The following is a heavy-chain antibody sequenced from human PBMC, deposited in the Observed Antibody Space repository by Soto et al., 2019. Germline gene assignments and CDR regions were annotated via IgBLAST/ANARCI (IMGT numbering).Heavy chain of an antibody. J-gene: IGHJ5*02. CDR1: GGSIKNYY. D-gene: IGHD3-22*01. CDR2: IYSTGST. V-gene: IGHV4-4*07. Sequence: SETLSLTCTVSGGSIKNYYWSWIRQPAGKGLEWIGRIYSTGSTNYNASLKSRVTMSVDTSNNQFSLRLRPVTAADTAVYYCARDEYYDSNNWFDTWGQGTLVTVSS. CDR3: ARDEYYDSNNWFDT.